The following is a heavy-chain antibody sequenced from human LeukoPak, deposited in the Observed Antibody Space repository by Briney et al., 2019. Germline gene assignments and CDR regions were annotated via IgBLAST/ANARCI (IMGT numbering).Heavy chain of an antibody. V-gene: IGHV4-30-2*05. D-gene: IGHD6-19*01. CDR1: GGSISSGGYS. CDR3: ARQPYSSGWYSYYFDY. Sequence: SQTLSLTCAVSGGSISSGGYSWSWIRQPPGKGLEWIGYIYHSGSTYYNPSLKSRVTISVDTSKNQFSLKLSSVTAADTAVYYCARQPYSSGWYSYYFDYWGQGTLVTVSS. J-gene: IGHJ4*02. CDR2: IYHSGST.